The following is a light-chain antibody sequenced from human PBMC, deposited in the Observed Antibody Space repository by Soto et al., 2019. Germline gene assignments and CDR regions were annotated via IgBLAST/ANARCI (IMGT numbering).Light chain of an antibody. CDR1: QSVSSY. CDR3: QQRSNWPST. J-gene: IGKJ5*01. V-gene: IGKV3-11*01. Sequence: EIVLTQSPATLSLSPCDRATLSCRASQSVSSYLAWYQQKPGQAPRLLIYDASNRATGIPARFSGSGSGTDFTLTISSLEPEDFAVYYCQQRSNWPSTFGQGTRLEIK. CDR2: DAS.